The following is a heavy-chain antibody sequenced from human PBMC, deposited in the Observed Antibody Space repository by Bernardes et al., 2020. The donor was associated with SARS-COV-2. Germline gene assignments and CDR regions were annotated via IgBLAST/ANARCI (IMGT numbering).Heavy chain of an antibody. CDR1: GFTFSSYV. CDR2: ITDTGANS. V-gene: IGHV3-23*01. CDR3: AKGLWFGELLCPFDY. D-gene: IGHD3-10*01. Sequence: GGSLRLSCAVSGFTFSSYVMSWVRQSPGKGLEWVSLITDTGANSYYADSVKGRFTISRVNSKNTLYLQMNSLRAEDTAVYYCAKGLWFGELLCPFDYWGQGTLVTVSS. J-gene: IGHJ4*02.